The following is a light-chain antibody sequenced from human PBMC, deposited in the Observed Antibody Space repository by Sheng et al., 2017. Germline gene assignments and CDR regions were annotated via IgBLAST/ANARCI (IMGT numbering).Light chain of an antibody. V-gene: IGKV3-11*01. Sequence: EIVLTQSPATLSLSPGERATLSCRASQSVGSFLAWYQQKPGQAPRLLIYDAFNRATGIPDRFSGSGSGTDFTLTISSLEPEDFAVYYCQQRRNWPPLTFGGGTKVEIK. CDR1: QSVGSF. CDR2: DAF. J-gene: IGKJ4*01. CDR3: QQRRNWPPLT.